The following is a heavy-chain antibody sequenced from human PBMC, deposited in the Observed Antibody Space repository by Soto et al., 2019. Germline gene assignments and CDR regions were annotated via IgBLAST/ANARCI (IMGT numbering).Heavy chain of an antibody. Sequence: GASVKVSSKASGYTFSTYGISWVRQPPGQGREGMGWISDYNGNTNYAQKPQGRVIMTTDNSTSTAYMELRSLRSDDTAVLYCARVMTVTKEVLGGYYYGMDVWGQGTAVTVSS. CDR3: ARVMTVTKEVLGGYYYGMDV. CDR2: ISDYNGNT. J-gene: IGHJ6*02. CDR1: GYTFSTYG. D-gene: IGHD3-16*01. V-gene: IGHV1-18*01.